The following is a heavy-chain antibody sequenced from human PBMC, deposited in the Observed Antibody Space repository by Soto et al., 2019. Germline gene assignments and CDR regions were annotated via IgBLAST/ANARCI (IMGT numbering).Heavy chain of an antibody. D-gene: IGHD5-12*01. CDR2: IIPIFNSA. V-gene: IGHV1-69*13. CDR3: AREVTVASYSFDF. CDR1: GGTFSSYA. Sequence: SVKVSCKASGGTFSSYAISCVRQAPGQGLEWMGGIIPIFNSANYAQKFQGRVTITADDSTSTAYMELRSLRPDDTAVYYCAREVTVASYSFDFWGQGTLVTVSS. J-gene: IGHJ4*02.